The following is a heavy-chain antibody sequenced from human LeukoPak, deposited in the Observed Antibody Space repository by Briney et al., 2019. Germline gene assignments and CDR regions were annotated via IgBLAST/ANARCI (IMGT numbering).Heavy chain of an antibody. V-gene: IGHV3-20*04. Sequence: GGSLRLSCAASGFTFDDYGMSWVRQAPGKGLEWVSGINRNGGSTGYADSVKGRFTISRDNAKNSLYLQMNSLRAEDTALYYCARDARITIFGVVIISPFDYWGQGTLVTVSS. D-gene: IGHD3-3*01. CDR1: GFTFDDYG. CDR3: ARDARITIFGVVIISPFDY. J-gene: IGHJ4*02. CDR2: INRNGGST.